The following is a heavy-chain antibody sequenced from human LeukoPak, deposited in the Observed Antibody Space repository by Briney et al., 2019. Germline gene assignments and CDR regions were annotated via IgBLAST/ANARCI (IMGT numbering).Heavy chain of an antibody. J-gene: IGHJ6*03. V-gene: IGHV4-59*01. CDR1: GGSISTYY. CDR2: IYYSGST. D-gene: IGHD6-19*01. CDR3: ARDFSGGSGGYADYYYYYMDV. Sequence: SETLSLTCTVSGGSISTYYWNWIRQPPGKGLEWIGYIYYSGSTNYNPSLKSRVTISVDTSKNQFSLKLSSVTAADTAVYYCARDFSGGSGGYADYYYYYMDVWGKGTTVTISS.